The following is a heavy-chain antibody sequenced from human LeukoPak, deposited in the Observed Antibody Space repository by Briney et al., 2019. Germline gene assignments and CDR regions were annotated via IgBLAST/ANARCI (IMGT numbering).Heavy chain of an antibody. Sequence: GESLRLSCAASRFTVSSNYMSWVRQAPGKGLEWVSVIYSGGSTYYADSVKGRFTISRDNSKNTLYLQMNSLRAEDTAVYYCARALSSPFDYWGQGTLVTVSS. CDR3: ARALSSPFDY. V-gene: IGHV3-66*02. J-gene: IGHJ4*02. CDR2: IYSGGST. D-gene: IGHD6-13*01. CDR1: RFTVSSNY.